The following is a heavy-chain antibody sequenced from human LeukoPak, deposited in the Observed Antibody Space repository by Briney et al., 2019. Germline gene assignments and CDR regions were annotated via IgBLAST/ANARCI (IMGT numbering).Heavy chain of an antibody. CDR1: GYTFTSYD. D-gene: IGHD3-10*01. J-gene: IGHJ5*02. V-gene: IGHV1-2*02. CDR2: MNPNSGGT. Sequence: ASVKVSCKASGYTFTSYDINWVRQATGQGLEWMGWMNPNSGGTNYAQKFQGRVTMTRDTSISTAYMELSRLRSDDTAVYYCARSSGGSYWFDPWGQGTLVTVSS. CDR3: ARSSGGSYWFDP.